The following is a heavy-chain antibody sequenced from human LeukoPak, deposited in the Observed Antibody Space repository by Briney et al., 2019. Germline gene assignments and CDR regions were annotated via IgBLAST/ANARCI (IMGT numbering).Heavy chain of an antibody. CDR2: ISSGGGST. V-gene: IGHV3-23*01. D-gene: IGHD3-10*01. CDR3: GKGGGGLLRY. J-gene: IGHJ4*02. Sequence: GGSLRLSCAASGFTFSSYGMSWVRQAPGKALEWVSGISSGGGSTHYADSVKGRFTISRDNSKNTLYLQMNSLRAEDTAVYYLGKGGGGLLRYWGQGTLVTVSS. CDR1: GFTFSSYG.